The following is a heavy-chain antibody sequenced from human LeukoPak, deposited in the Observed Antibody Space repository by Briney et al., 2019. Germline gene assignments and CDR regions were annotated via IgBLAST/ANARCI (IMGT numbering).Heavy chain of an antibody. D-gene: IGHD1-26*01. V-gene: IGHV1-24*01. CDR3: ATEGIVGATSPFDY. J-gene: IGHJ4*02. CDR2: FDPEDGET. CDR1: GYTLTELS. Sequence: ASVKVSCKVSGYTLTELSMHWVRQAPGKGLEWMGGFDPEDGETIYAQKFQGRVTMTEDTSTDTAYMALSSLRSEDTAVYYCATEGIVGATSPFDYWGQGTLVTVSS.